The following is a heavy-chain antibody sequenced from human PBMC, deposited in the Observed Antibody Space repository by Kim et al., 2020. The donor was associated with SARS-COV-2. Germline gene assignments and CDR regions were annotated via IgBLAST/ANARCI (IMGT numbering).Heavy chain of an antibody. Sequence: GDADSGKGRLTISGDNDKNALYLQLNSLGSEDTALYHCARYSGYDRFIFDYWGQGTLVTVSS. D-gene: IGHD5-12*01. CDR3: ARYSGYDRFIFDY. J-gene: IGHJ4*02. V-gene: IGHV3-20*01.